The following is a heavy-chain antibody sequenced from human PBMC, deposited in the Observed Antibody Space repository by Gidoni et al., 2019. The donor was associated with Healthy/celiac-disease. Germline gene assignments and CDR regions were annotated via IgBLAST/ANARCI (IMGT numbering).Heavy chain of an antibody. CDR2: INPSGGST. V-gene: IGHV1-46*01. D-gene: IGHD2-2*01. Sequence: QVQLVQSGAEVKKPGASVKVSCKASGYTFTSYYMHWVRQAPGQGLEWMGIINPSGGSTSYEQKFQGRVTMTRDTSTSTVYMELSSLRSEDTAVYYCARVPTPVPAAMREGEWYYFDYWGQGTLVTVSS. CDR3: ARVPTPVPAAMREGEWYYFDY. J-gene: IGHJ4*02. CDR1: GYTFTSYY.